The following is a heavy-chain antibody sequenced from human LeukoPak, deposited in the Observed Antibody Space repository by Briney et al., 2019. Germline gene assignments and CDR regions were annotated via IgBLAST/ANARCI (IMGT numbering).Heavy chain of an antibody. CDR1: GGSISSGGYY. Sequence: PSETLSLTCTVSGGSISSGGYYWSWIRQPPGKGLEWIGYIYHSGSTYYNPSLKSRVTISVDRSKNQFSLKLSSVTAADTAVYYCARDTGSSSPLDYWGQGTLVTVSS. CDR3: ARDTGSSSPLDY. J-gene: IGHJ4*02. V-gene: IGHV4-30-2*01. D-gene: IGHD6-13*01. CDR2: IYHSGST.